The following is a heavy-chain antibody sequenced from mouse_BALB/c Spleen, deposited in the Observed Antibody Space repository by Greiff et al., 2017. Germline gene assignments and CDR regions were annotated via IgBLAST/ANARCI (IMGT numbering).Heavy chain of an antibody. J-gene: IGHJ3*01. CDR2: ISTYYGDA. Sequence: QVQLQQSGAELVRPGVSVKISCKGSGYTFTDYAMHWVKQSHAKSLEWIGVISTYYGDASYNQKFKGKATMTVDKSSSTAYMELARLTSEDSAIYYCARSGDYDGFAYWGQGTLVTVSA. V-gene: IGHV1S137*01. D-gene: IGHD2-4*01. CDR3: ARSGDYDGFAY. CDR1: GYTFTDYA.